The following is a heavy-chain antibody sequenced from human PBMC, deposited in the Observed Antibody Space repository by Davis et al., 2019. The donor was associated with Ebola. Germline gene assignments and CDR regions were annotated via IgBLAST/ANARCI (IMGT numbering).Heavy chain of an antibody. J-gene: IGHJ4*02. CDR2: ISAYNGNT. Sequence: ASVKVSCKASGYTFTSYGISWVRQAPGQGLEWMGWISAYNGNTNYAQKLQGRVTMTTDTSTSTAYMDLRSLRSDDTAVYYCARDQGAAGMKGPYYFDYWGQGTLVTVSS. V-gene: IGHV1-18*01. D-gene: IGHD6-13*01. CDR3: ARDQGAAGMKGPYYFDY. CDR1: GYTFTSYG.